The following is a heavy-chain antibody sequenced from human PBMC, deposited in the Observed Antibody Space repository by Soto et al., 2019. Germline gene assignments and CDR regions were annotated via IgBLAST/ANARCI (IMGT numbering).Heavy chain of an antibody. D-gene: IGHD3-10*01. CDR2: IWYDGSHK. Sequence: QVHLVESGGGVVQPGRSLRLSCAVSGFTFRTYGMHWVRQAPTKGLEWVAIIWYDGSHKYYADSVRGRFTISRDNSKNTLYLQMNRLRAEDTAVYYCARARGDVNYYGMDVWGQGTTVTVSS. V-gene: IGHV3-33*01. J-gene: IGHJ6*02. CDR1: GFTFRTYG. CDR3: ARARGDVNYYGMDV.